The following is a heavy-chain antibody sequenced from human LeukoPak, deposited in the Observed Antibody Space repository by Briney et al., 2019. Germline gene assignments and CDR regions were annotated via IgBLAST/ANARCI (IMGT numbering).Heavy chain of an antibody. Sequence: PSETLSLTCTVSGGSISSYYWSWIRQPPGKGLEWIGYIYYSGSTNYNPSLKSRVTISVDTSKNQFSLKLSSVTAADTAVYYCASTNWNPKPPYYYYYYMDVWGKGTTVTVPS. CDR2: IYYSGST. CDR3: ASTNWNPKPPYYYYYYMDV. CDR1: GGSISSYY. D-gene: IGHD1-20*01. J-gene: IGHJ6*03. V-gene: IGHV4-59*01.